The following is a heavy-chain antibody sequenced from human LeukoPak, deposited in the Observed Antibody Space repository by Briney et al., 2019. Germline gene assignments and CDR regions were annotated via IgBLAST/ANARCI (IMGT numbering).Heavy chain of an antibody. Sequence: ASVKVSCKASGGTFSSYAISWVRQAPGQGLEWMGRIIPIFGTANYAQKFQGRVTITTDESTSTAYMELSSLRSEDTAVYYCASHDYYDSSGRPDAFDIWGQGTIVTVSS. V-gene: IGHV1-69*05. CDR1: GGTFSSYA. CDR2: IIPIFGTA. CDR3: ASHDYYDSSGRPDAFDI. J-gene: IGHJ3*02. D-gene: IGHD3-22*01.